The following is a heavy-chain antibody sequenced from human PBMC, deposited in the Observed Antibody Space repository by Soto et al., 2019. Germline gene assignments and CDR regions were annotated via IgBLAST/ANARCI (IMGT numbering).Heavy chain of an antibody. D-gene: IGHD3-10*01. CDR2: INPNSGGT. CDR1: GDRFACCY. V-gene: IGHV1-2*04. J-gene: IGHJ6*02. CDR3: ARQFPDYNSGSYGYGMDV. Sequence: ASVEVCCEACGDRFACCYRRWVRQAPGQVPEWMGWINPNSGGTNYVQKFQRWVTMTRDTSISKAYMELSRLRSDDTAVYYCARQFPDYNSGSYGYGMDVWGQGTTVTVSS.